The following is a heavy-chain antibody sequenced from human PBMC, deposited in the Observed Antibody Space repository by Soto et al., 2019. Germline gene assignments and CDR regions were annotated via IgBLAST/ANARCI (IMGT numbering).Heavy chain of an antibody. J-gene: IGHJ5*02. CDR2: IIPIFGTA. V-gene: IGHV1-69*13. Sequence: GASTKVPSNAFGGTFSSYAISWGRQAPGQGLEGMGGIIPIFGTANYAQKLQGRVTITADESTSTAYMELSSLRSEDTAVYYCARAGELLSLRRSTETRSNWFDPWGQGTLVTVSS. D-gene: IGHD1-26*01. CDR1: GGTFSSYA. CDR3: ARAGELLSLRRSTETRSNWFDP.